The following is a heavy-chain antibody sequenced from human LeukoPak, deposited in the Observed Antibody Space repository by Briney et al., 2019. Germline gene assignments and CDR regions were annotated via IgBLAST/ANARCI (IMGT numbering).Heavy chain of an antibody. CDR3: ARSSGWYSFDY. CDR2: ISSSGSTI. CDR1: GFTFSSYE. D-gene: IGHD6-19*01. Sequence: QPGGSLRLSCAASGFTFSSYEMNWVRQAPGKGLEWVSYISSSGSTIYYADSVKGRFTISRDNAKNSLYLQMNSLRAEDTAVYYCARSSGWYSFDYWGQGTLVTVSS. J-gene: IGHJ4*02. V-gene: IGHV3-48*03.